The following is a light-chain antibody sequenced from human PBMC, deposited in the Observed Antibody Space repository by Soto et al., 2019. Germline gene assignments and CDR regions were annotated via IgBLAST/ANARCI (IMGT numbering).Light chain of an antibody. V-gene: IGLV2-23*01. J-gene: IGLJ1*01. Sequence: QPVLTQPASVSGSPGQSITISCTGTSSDVGSYNLVSWYQQHPGKAPKLMIYEGSKRPSGVSNRFSGSKSGNTASLTISGLQAEDEADYYCCSYAGSSTVIVFGTGTKLTVL. CDR3: CSYAGSSTVIV. CDR2: EGS. CDR1: SSDVGSYNL.